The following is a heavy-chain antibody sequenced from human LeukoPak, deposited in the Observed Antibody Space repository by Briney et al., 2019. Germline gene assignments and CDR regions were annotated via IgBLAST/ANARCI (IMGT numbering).Heavy chain of an antibody. CDR1: GYTFTSYG. J-gene: IGHJ6*02. CDR2: INPNSGGT. CDR3: ARDQYCSSTSCYFYYYYGMDV. D-gene: IGHD2-2*01. Sequence: ASVKVSCKASGYTFTSYGISWVRQAPGQGLEWMGWINPNSGGTNYAQKFQGRVTMTRDTSISTAYMELSRLRSDDTAVYYCARDQYCSSTSCYFYYYYGMDVWGQGTTVTVSS. V-gene: IGHV1-2*02.